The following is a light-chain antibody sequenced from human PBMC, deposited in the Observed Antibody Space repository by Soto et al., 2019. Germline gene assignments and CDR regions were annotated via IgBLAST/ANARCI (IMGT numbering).Light chain of an antibody. J-gene: IGLJ2*01. V-gene: IGLV2-11*01. Sequence: QSVLTQPRSVSGSPGQSVTISCTGTSSDVGGYDYVSWYQQHPGKAPKLMISDVSKRPSGVPDRFSGSKSDNTASLTISGLQAEDEADYYCCSYAGSYTLVFGGGTKLTVL. CDR3: CSYAGSYTLV. CDR1: SSDVGGYDY. CDR2: DVS.